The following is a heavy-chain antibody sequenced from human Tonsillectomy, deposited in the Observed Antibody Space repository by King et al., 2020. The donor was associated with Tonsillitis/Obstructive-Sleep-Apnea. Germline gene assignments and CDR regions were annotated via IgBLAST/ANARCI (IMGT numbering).Heavy chain of an antibody. V-gene: IGHV3-15*01. CDR1: GFTFSNAW. J-gene: IGHJ3*02. CDR2: IKSKTDGGTT. Sequence: VQLVESGGGLVKPGGSLRLSCAASGFTFSNAWMSWVRQAPGKGLEWVGRIKSKTDGGTTDYAAPVKGRFTISRDDSKNTLYLQMNSLKTEDTAVYYCTTGNIVVVIAKNDAFDIWGQGTMVTVSS. D-gene: IGHD2-21*01. CDR3: TTGNIVVVIAKNDAFDI.